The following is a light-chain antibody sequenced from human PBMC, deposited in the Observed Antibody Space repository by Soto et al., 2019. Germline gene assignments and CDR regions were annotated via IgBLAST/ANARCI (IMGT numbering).Light chain of an antibody. Sequence: EIVLTQSPDTLSLAPGERATLSCRASQSISSSYLAWYQQKPGQPPRLLIYGASSRATGIPDRFSGSGSGTDFTLTISRLEPEDFATYYCQQYHSYPYTFGQGTKVDIK. CDR1: QSISSSY. V-gene: IGKV3-20*01. CDR2: GAS. CDR3: QQYHSYPYT. J-gene: IGKJ2*01.